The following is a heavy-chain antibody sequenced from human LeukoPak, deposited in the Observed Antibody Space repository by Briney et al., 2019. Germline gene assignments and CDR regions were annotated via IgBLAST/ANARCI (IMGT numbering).Heavy chain of an antibody. J-gene: IGHJ3*02. CDR2: IIPIFGTA. V-gene: IGHV1-69*13. Sequence: SVKVSCKASGGTFSSYAISWVRQAPGQGLEWMGGIIPIFGTANYAQKFQGRVTITADESTSTAYMELSSLRSEDTAVYYCARKYYYDSSGWTRAFDIWGQGTMVTVSS. D-gene: IGHD3-22*01. CDR3: ARKYYYDSSGWTRAFDI. CDR1: GGTFSSYA.